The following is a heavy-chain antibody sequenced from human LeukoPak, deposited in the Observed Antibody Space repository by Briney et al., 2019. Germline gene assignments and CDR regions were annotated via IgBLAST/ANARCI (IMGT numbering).Heavy chain of an antibody. V-gene: IGHV4-59*01. CDR1: GGSISSYY. J-gene: IGHJ4*02. D-gene: IGHD6-13*01. CDR2: IYYSGST. Sequence: SETLSLTCTVSGGSISSYYWSWIRQPPGKGLEWIGYIYYSGSTNYNPSLKSQVTISVDTSKNQFSLKLSSVTAADTAVYYCARDSGGSNDYWGQGTLVTVSS. CDR3: ARDSGGSNDY.